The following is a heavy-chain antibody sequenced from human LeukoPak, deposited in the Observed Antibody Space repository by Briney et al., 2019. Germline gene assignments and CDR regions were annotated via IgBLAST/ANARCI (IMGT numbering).Heavy chain of an antibody. CDR3: ARLIAGATDC. CDR2: IDYRGST. CDR1: GVSISTSSYY. D-gene: IGHD1-26*01. J-gene: IGHJ4*02. Sequence: SETLSLTCTVSGVSISTSSYYWGWIRQPPEKGLEYIGSIDYRGSTYYNPSLKGRVIISVDTSKNQFSLKLSSVTAADTAVYYCARLIAGATDCWGQGTLVTVSS. V-gene: IGHV4-39*01.